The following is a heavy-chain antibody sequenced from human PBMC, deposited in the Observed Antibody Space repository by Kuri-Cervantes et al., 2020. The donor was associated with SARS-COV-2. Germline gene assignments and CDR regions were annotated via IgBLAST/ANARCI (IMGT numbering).Heavy chain of an antibody. CDR3: ASGAVADLFDY. V-gene: IGHV1-69*02. Sequence: SVKVSCKASGGTFSSYTISWVRQAPGQRLEWMGRIIPILGIANYAQKFQGRVTITADKSTSTAYMELSSLRSEDTAAYYCASGAVADLFDYWGQGTLVTVSS. J-gene: IGHJ4*02. CDR2: IIPILGIA. D-gene: IGHD6-19*01. CDR1: GGTFSSYT.